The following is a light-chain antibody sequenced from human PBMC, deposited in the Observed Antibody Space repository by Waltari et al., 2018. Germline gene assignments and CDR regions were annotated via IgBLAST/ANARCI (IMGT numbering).Light chain of an antibody. V-gene: IGLV3-1*01. J-gene: IGLJ2*01. Sequence: SYDLTQPPSVSVSPGQTASITCSGDQLGDKYISWYQQKTGQSPLLVIYQDNKRPSEIPERFSGSSSGNTATLTISGTQAFDEADYYCQTWHTGTAIFGGGTKVTVL. CDR2: QDN. CDR3: QTWHTGTAI. CDR1: QLGDKY.